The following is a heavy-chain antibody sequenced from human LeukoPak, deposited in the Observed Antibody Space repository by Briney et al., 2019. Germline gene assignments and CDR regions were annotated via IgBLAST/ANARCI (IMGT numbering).Heavy chain of an antibody. J-gene: IGHJ4*02. D-gene: IGHD3-3*02. V-gene: IGHV3-53*01. CDR1: GFTVSSNY. Sequence: GGSLRLSCAASGFTVSSNYMSWVRQAPGKGLEWVSVIYSGGSTYYTDSVKGRFTISRDNSKNTLYLQMNSLRVEDTAVYYCAALARDYWGQGTLVTVSS. CDR2: IYSGGST. CDR3: AALARDY.